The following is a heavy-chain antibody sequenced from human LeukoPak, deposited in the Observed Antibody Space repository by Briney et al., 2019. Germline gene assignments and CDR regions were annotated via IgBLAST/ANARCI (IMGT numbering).Heavy chain of an antibody. Sequence: GGSLRLSCAASGFTVSSYSMNWVRQAPGKGLEWVSSISSSSSYIYYADSVKGRFTISRDNSKKTVYLQMSSLTIEDTAVYYCAKEPGEGGSAFDYWGQGTLVTVYS. V-gene: IGHV3-21*01. D-gene: IGHD3-16*01. CDR1: GFTVSSYS. CDR2: ISSSSSYI. CDR3: AKEPGEGGSAFDY. J-gene: IGHJ4*02.